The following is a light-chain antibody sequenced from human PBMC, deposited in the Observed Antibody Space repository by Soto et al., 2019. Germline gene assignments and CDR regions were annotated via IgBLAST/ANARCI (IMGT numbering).Light chain of an antibody. CDR1: NSNIGKNF. J-gene: IGLJ3*02. CDR2: DND. CDR3: GTWDTSLFVWV. V-gene: IGLV1-51*01. Sequence: QSVLTQPPSVSAAPGQTVTISCSGTNSNIGKNFVSWYRQSPGTDPNLLLYDNDKRPSGIPDRFTGSRIDTSATLVISGLQTGDEDDYYCGTWDTSLFVWVFGGGTQLTVL.